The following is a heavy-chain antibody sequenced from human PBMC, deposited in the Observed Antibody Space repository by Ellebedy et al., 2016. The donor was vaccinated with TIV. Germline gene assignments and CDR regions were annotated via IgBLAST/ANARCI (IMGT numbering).Heavy chain of an antibody. D-gene: IGHD3-22*01. J-gene: IGHJ4*02. CDR3: ASGARPYDSSGYFAY. CDR2: IYDSGRA. CDR1: RASMSGYF. V-gene: IGHV4-59*01. Sequence: MPSETLSLTCTVSRASMSGYFWSWIRLAPGIGLEWIGDIYDSGRANYNPSLEGRVTMSVDTSKNQFSLRMNSVTSADTAVYYCASGARPYDSSGYFAYWGQGTLVTVSS.